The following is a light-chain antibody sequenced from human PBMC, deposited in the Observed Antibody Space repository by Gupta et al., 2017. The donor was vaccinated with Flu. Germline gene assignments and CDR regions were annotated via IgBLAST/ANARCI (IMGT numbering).Light chain of an antibody. CDR3: QQYNDWPRT. V-gene: IGKV3-15*01. CDR2: GAS. Sequence: EAVMTQSPATLSVSPGESATLSCWASQSVGSYLAWYQQKPGLAPRLLNYGASARATGIPARFSGSGSGTEFTLTISSLQSEDFAVYYCQQYNDWPRTFGQGTKVEIK. CDR1: QSVGSY. J-gene: IGKJ1*01.